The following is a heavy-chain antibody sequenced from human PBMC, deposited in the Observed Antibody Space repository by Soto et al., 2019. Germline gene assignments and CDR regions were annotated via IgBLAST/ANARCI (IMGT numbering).Heavy chain of an antibody. D-gene: IGHD6-13*01. J-gene: IGHJ6*02. Sequence: QVQLVESGGGVVQPERSLRLSCAASGFTFSSYGMHWVRQAPGKGLEWVAVISYDGSNKYYADSVKGRFTISRDNSKNTLYLQMNSLRADDMAVYYCATESSSSWYRQYYYYGMDVWGQGTTVTVSS. CDR2: ISYDGSNK. CDR3: ATESSSSWYRQYYYYGMDV. V-gene: IGHV3-30*03. CDR1: GFTFSSYG.